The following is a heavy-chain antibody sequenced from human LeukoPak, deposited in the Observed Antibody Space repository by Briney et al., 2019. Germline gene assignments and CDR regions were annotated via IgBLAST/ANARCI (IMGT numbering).Heavy chain of an antibody. CDR2: IYYSGST. CDR1: GGSISSSSYY. V-gene: IGHV4-39*07. Sequence: SETLSLTCTVSGGSISSSSYYWGWIRQPPGKGLEWIGSIYYSGSTYYNPSLKSRVTISVDTSKNQFSPKLSSVTAADTAVYYCARSGYYSSGKYLPNWFDPWGQGTLVTVSS. J-gene: IGHJ5*02. CDR3: ARSGYYSSGKYLPNWFDP. D-gene: IGHD3-10*01.